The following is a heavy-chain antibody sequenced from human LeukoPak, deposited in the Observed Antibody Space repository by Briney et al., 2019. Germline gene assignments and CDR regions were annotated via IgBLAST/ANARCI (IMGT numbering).Heavy chain of an antibody. V-gene: IGHV5-51*01. CDR3: ARCGKIGSLCDQ. CDR1: ESIFSSDW. Sequence: GESLKISGECSESIFSSDWTGCWRQMPGKGLEWMGSIYPGDSDTRYSPSFQGQVTISADKSISTAYLQWSSLKASDSAMYYFARCGKIGSLCDQWGQGTLVTVSS. D-gene: IGHD1-1*01. CDR2: IYPGDSDT. J-gene: IGHJ4*02.